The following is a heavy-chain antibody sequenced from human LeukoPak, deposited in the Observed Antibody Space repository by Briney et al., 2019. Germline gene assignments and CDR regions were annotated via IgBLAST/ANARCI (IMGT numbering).Heavy chain of an antibody. CDR2: ISYDGSNK. CDR3: ARVPHYYDSRAPDY. J-gene: IGHJ4*02. V-gene: IGHV3-33*05. D-gene: IGHD3-22*01. Sequence: GGSLRLSCAASGFTFSSYGMHWVRQAPGKGLEWVAVISYDGSNKYYADSVKGRFTISRDNSKNTLYLQMNSLRAEDTAVYYCARVPHYYDSRAPDYWGQGTLVTVPS. CDR1: GFTFSSYG.